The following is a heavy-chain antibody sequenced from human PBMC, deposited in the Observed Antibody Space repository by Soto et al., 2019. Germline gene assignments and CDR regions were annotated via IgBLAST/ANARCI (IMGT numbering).Heavy chain of an antibody. J-gene: IGHJ2*01. V-gene: IGHV3-33*01. Sequence: QVPLEESGGGVVQPGRSLRLSCAASGFTFSSYGMHWVRQAPGKGLEWVAVIWSDGSNKHYADSVKGRFTISRDNSKNTLYLQMNSLGAEDTAVYYCARIPQIAVAGTRFGYFDLWGRGTLVTVS. CDR1: GFTFSSYG. CDR3: ARIPQIAVAGTRFGYFDL. CDR2: IWSDGSNK. D-gene: IGHD6-19*01.